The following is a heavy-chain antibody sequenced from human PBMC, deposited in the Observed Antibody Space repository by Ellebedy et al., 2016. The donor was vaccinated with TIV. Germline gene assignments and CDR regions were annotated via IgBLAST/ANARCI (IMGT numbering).Heavy chain of an antibody. V-gene: IGHV5-10-1*01. CDR2: IDPLNSYT. CDR1: GYNFNNFW. D-gene: IGHD2-15*01. J-gene: IGHJ5*02. Sequence: GESLKISCKTSGYNFNNFWISWVRQKPGKGLEWMGRIDPLNSYTNYNPSFQGHVTLSIDKSSRTASLQWGTLEASDTAMYYCARHRRAYCSGGGRSFDPWGQGTLVIASS. CDR3: ARHRRAYCSGGGRSFDP.